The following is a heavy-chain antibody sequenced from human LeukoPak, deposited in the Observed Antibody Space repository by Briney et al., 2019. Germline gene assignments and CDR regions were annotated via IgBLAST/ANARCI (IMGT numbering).Heavy chain of an antibody. V-gene: IGHV3-23*01. D-gene: IGHD4-17*01. J-gene: IGHJ4*02. CDR2: ISGGGIRT. CDR1: GFTFTNYA. Sequence: GGSLRLSCAASGFTFTNYAMSWVRQAPGRGLEWVSAISGGGIRTYYADSVKGRLTISRDNSKNTLYLQMNSLTAEDTAVYYCAKNEGEDYGDYPAGPDYWGQGTLVTVSS. CDR3: AKNEGEDYGDYPAGPDY.